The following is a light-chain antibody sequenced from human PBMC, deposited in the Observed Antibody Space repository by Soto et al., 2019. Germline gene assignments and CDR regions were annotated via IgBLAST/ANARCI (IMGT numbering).Light chain of an antibody. CDR1: QGISSY. CDR3: QQYYSYPYT. Sequence: AIRMTQSPSSLSASTGDRVTITCRASQGISSYLAWYQQKPGKAHKLLIYAASTLKSGVPSRFSGSGSGTDVTLTISCLQSEDFATYYCQQYYSYPYTFGQGTRLEL. J-gene: IGKJ5*01. V-gene: IGKV1-8*01. CDR2: AAS.